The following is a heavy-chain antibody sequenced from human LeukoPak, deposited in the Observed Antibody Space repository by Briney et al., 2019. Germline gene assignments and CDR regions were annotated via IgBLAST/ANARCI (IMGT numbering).Heavy chain of an antibody. D-gene: IGHD5-12*01. CDR2: IYTSGST. CDR1: GGSISSGSYY. CDR3: ARRRGYSGYSRTKTYYFDY. V-gene: IGHV4-61*02. J-gene: IGHJ4*02. Sequence: SQTLSLTCTVSGGSISSGSYYWSWILQPAGKGLEWIGRIYTSGSTNYNPSLKSRVTISVDTSKNQFSLKLSSVTAADTAVYYCARRRGYSGYSRTKTYYFDYWGQGTLVTAPS.